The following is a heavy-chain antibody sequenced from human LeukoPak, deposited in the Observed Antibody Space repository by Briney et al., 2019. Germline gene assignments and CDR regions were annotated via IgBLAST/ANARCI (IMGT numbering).Heavy chain of an antibody. V-gene: IGHV4-59*01. D-gene: IGHD3-10*01. CDR2: IDDSGNT. CDR1: GGSISSYY. J-gene: IGHJ3*02. Sequence: SETLSLTCTVSGGSISSYYWSWIRRPPGKGLEWIGYIDDSGNTNYNPSLKSQVTISVDKSKNQFSLKLSFVTAADTAMYYCARSDYHNSGSHTVFDAFDIWGQGTRFTVSS. CDR3: ARSDYHNSGSHTVFDAFDI.